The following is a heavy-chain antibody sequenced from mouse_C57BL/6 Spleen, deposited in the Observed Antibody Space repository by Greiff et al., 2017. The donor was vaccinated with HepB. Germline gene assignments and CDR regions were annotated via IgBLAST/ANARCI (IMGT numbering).Heavy chain of an antibody. CDR1: GYSFTGYY. CDR2: INPSTGGT. J-gene: IGHJ2*01. V-gene: IGHV1-42*01. D-gene: IGHD2-5*01. CDR3: ARLSYYSTLDY. Sequence: EVKLMESGPELVKPGASVKISCKASGYSFTGYYMNWVKQSPEKSLEWIGEINPSTGGTTYNQKFKAKATLTVDKSSSTAYIQLKSLTSEDSAVYYCARLSYYSTLDYWGQGTTLTVSS.